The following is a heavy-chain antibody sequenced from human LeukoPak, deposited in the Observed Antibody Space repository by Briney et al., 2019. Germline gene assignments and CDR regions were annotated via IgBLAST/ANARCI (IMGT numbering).Heavy chain of an antibody. V-gene: IGHV3-9*01. CDR2: ISWNSGSI. CDR1: GFTFDDYA. Sequence: PGGSLRLSCAASGFTFDDYAMHWVRQAPGKGLEWVSGISWNSGSIGYADSVKGRFTISRDNAKNSLYLQMNSLRAEDTAVYYCARDLETYDYVWGSYRQDAFDIWGQGTMVTVSS. CDR3: ARDLETYDYVWGSYRQDAFDI. D-gene: IGHD3-16*02. J-gene: IGHJ3*02.